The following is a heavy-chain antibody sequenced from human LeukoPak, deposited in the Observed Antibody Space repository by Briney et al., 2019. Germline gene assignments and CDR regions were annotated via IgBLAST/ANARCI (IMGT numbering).Heavy chain of an antibody. V-gene: IGHV4-34*01. CDR3: ARSYYDFWSGYYTLYFDY. J-gene: IGHJ4*02. CDR1: GGSFSGYY. CDR2: INHSGST. D-gene: IGHD3-3*01. Sequence: SETLSLTCAVYGGSFSGYYWSWIRQPPAKRLEWIGEINHSGSTNYHPSLKSRVTISVDTSKTQFSLKLSSVTAADTAVYYCARSYYDFWSGYYTLYFDYWGQGTLVTVSS.